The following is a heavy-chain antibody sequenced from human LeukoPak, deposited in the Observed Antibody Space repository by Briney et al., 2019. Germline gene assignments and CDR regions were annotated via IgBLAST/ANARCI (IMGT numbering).Heavy chain of an antibody. CDR2: IYYSGST. J-gene: IGHJ4*02. CDR1: GGSISSSSFY. D-gene: IGHD5-24*01. Sequence: SETLSLTCSVSGGSISSSSFYWGWIRQPPGKGLEWIGSIYYSGSTYYNPSLKSRVTISVDTSRNQFALKLSSVTAADTAVYYCARHGPRDGYPLTDYFDYWGRGTLVTVSS. V-gene: IGHV4-39*01. CDR3: ARHGPRDGYPLTDYFDY.